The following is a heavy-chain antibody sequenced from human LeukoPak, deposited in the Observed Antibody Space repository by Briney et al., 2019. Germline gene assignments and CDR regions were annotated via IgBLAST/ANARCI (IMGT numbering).Heavy chain of an antibody. D-gene: IGHD2-2*03. Sequence: PSETLSLTCAVYGGSFSGYYWSWIRQPPGKGLEWIGEINHSGSTNYSPSLKSRVTISVDTSKNQFSLKLSPVTAAVTAVYYCARGVPGYCSSTSCYLGSNYYYYYYMDVWGKGTTVTVSS. V-gene: IGHV4-34*01. CDR1: GGSFSGYY. CDR2: INHSGST. J-gene: IGHJ6*03. CDR3: ARGVPGYCSSTSCYLGSNYYYYYYMDV.